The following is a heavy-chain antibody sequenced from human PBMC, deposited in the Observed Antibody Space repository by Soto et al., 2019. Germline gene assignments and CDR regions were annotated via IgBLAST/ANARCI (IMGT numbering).Heavy chain of an antibody. V-gene: IGHV3-53*01. CDR3: ARGYYDDSSGSDFDY. CDR2: IYSVGST. CDR1: GFTVSSNY. D-gene: IGHD3-22*01. Sequence: RLSCAASGFTVSSNYMSWVRQAPGKGLEWVSGIYSVGSTYYADSVKGRFTISRDNSKNTLYLQMNSLRAEDTAVYYCARGYYDDSSGSDFDYWGQGTLVTVSS. J-gene: IGHJ4*02.